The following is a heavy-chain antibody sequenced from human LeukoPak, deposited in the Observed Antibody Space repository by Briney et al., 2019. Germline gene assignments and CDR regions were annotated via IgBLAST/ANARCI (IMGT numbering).Heavy chain of an antibody. CDR1: GFICTNFF. CDR2: IKHDGSEK. CDR3: ATDRGWRTSGYYLYYFEY. J-gene: IGHJ4*02. Sequence: PGGSLRLSCAASGFICTNFFMSWVRQAPGKGLEWVASIKHDGSEKYYVDSVRGRFTISRDNTKNLLYLQMSSLRAEDTAVYYCATDRGWRTSGYYLYYFEYWGQGTLVTFSS. V-gene: IGHV3-7*01. D-gene: IGHD3-3*01.